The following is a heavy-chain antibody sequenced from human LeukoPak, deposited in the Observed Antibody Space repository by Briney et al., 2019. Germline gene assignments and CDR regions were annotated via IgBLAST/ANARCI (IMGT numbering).Heavy chain of an antibody. CDR1: GGSISSGSYS. Sequence: PSETLSLTCSVPGGSISSGSYSWSWIRQPAGKGLEWIGRIYSSGSTNYNPPLKRRVTLSLDHSKNQFSLTLSSVTARESAVDYCAGRYRDGLGIWFDPWGQGTLVTVSS. J-gene: IGHJ5*02. CDR3: AGRYRDGLGIWFDP. V-gene: IGHV4-61*02. CDR2: IYSSGST. D-gene: IGHD4-17*01.